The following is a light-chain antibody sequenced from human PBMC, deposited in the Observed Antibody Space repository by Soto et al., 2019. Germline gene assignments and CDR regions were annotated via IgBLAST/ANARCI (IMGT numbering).Light chain of an antibody. CDR2: QAS. CDR3: KHYNSYSLT. Sequence: DIQMTQSPSTLSASVGDRVTITCRASQSISSWLAWYQQKTGKAPKILIYQASSLESGVLSRFSGSGSGTEITLTISSLKPDDFATYYCKHYNSYSLTFGGGTKVEIK. J-gene: IGKJ4*01. V-gene: IGKV1-5*03. CDR1: QSISSW.